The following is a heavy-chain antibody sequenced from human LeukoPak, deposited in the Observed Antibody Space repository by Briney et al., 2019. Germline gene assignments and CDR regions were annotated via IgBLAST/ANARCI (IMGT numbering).Heavy chain of an antibody. J-gene: IGHJ4*02. CDR1: GGTFSSYA. Sequence: ASVKVSCKASGGTFSSYAIGWVRQAPGQGLEWMGGIIPIFGTANYAQKFQGRVTITADESTSTAYMELSSLRSEDTAVYYCASLLSDYYGSGKVSIDYWGQGTLVTVSS. CDR3: ASLLSDYYGSGKVSIDY. V-gene: IGHV1-69*13. D-gene: IGHD3-10*01. CDR2: IIPIFGTA.